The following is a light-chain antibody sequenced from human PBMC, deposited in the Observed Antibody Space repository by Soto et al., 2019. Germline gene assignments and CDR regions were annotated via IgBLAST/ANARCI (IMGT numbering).Light chain of an antibody. CDR1: SSDVGGYNY. CDR3: SSYTSSSTVV. CDR2: DAS. Sequence: QSVLTQPASVSGSPGQSITISCTGTSSDVGGYNYVSWYQQHPGKAPKLMIYDASNRPSGVSNRFSGSKSGNTASLTISGLQAEDDADYYCSSYTSSSTVVFGGGTKLTVL. V-gene: IGLV2-14*01. J-gene: IGLJ2*01.